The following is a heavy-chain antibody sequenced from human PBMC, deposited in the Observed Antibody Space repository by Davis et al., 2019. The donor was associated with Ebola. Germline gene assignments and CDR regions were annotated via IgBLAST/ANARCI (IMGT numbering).Heavy chain of an antibody. D-gene: IGHD3-22*01. CDR1: GFTFDDYA. CDR3: ARDSRRVYYDSSGYYSDAFDI. V-gene: IGHV3-9*01. J-gene: IGHJ3*02. CDR2: ISWNSGSI. Sequence: PGGSLRLSCAASGFTFDDYAMHWVRQAPGKGLEWVSGISWNSGSIGYADSVKGRFTISRDNAKNSLYLQMDSLRAEDTAVYYCARDSRRVYYDSSGYYSDAFDIWGQGTMVTVSS.